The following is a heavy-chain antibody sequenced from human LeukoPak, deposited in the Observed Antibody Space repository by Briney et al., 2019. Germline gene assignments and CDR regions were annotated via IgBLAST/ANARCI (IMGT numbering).Heavy chain of an antibody. V-gene: IGHV3-7*01. J-gene: IGHJ4*02. CDR1: GFTFSNAW. CDR3: ARIGYSSSSFDY. CDR2: IHQDGSEK. Sequence: GGSLRLSCAASGFTFSNAWMSWVRQAPGKGLEWVANIHQDGSEKNYVDSVKGRLTISRDNAKNSLYLQINSLRAEDTAVYYCARIGYSSSSFDYWGQGTLVTVSS. D-gene: IGHD6-6*01.